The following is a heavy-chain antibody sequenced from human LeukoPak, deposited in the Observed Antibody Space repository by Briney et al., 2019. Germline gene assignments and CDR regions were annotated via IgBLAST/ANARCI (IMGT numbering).Heavy chain of an antibody. CDR2: ISTSGSGI. CDR3: ARRGFYDTSGYLFDY. CDR1: GFIFSRYD. V-gene: IGHV3-48*03. J-gene: IGHJ4*02. Sequence: GGSLRLSCVASGFIFSRYDMNWVRQAPGKGLEWVSYISTSGSGIYYADSVKGRFTISRDNAKNSLYLQMNSLRAEDTAVYYCARRGFYDTSGYLFDYWGQGTLVTVSS. D-gene: IGHD3-22*01.